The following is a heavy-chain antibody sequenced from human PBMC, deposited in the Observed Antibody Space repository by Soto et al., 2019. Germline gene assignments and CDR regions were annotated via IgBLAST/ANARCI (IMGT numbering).Heavy chain of an antibody. Sequence: QVQFVQSGAEVKKPGASVKVSCKTPVYTFTRYNIHWVRQAPGQRLEWMGWSNVGNGNTRYSHKFQGRLTLTRDTPGNTAYLELNSLISEATAVYYCATPQDYDDGLDSWGQGTLVTVSS. J-gene: IGHJ4*02. D-gene: IGHD3-22*01. CDR1: VYTFTRYN. CDR3: ATPQDYDDGLDS. CDR2: SNVGNGNT. V-gene: IGHV1-3*01.